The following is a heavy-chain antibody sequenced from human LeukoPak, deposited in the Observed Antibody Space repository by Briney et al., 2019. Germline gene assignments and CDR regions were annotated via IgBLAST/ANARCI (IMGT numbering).Heavy chain of an antibody. CDR3: ARRTPYSGSYIFDY. V-gene: IGHV4-39*01. D-gene: IGHD1-26*01. CDR1: GGSISSGSYY. CDR2: IYYSGTT. J-gene: IGHJ4*02. Sequence: SETLPLTCTVSGGSISSGSYYWAWIRQPPGKGLEWIGSIYYSGTTYYNPSLKSRVTISADTSKNQISLKLSSVTAADTAVYYCARRTPYSGSYIFDYWGQGTLVTVSS.